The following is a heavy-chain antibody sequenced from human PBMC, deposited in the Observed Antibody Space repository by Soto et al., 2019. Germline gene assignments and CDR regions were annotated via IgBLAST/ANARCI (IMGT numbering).Heavy chain of an antibody. J-gene: IGHJ3*02. V-gene: IGHV3-74*01. CDR2: INSDGSST. CDR1: GFTFISYW. Sequence: PWGSLRLSCAASGFTFISYWMHFFRQSPFKWLVWVSRINSDGSSTSYADSVKGRFTISRDNAKNTLYLQMNSLRAEDTAVYYCARSQYYYDSSGYYESFGDAFDIWGQGTMVTVSS. D-gene: IGHD3-22*01. CDR3: ARSQYYYDSSGYYESFGDAFDI.